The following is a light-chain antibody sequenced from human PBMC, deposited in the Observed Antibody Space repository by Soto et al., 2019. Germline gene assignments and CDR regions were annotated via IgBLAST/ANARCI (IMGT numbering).Light chain of an antibody. V-gene: IGLV1-47*01. Sequence: QAVVRQPPSASGTPGQSVTISCSGSTSNIGSSSVYWYQQLPGTAPKVFIYENNRRPSGVPDRFSGSKSGTSASLAISGLRPEDEADYYCATWDDSLSGPVFGGGTKLTVL. CDR3: ATWDDSLSGPV. CDR2: ENN. J-gene: IGLJ2*01. CDR1: TSNIGSSS.